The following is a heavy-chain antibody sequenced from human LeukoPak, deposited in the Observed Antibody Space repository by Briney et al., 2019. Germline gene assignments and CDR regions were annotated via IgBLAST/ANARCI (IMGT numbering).Heavy chain of an antibody. D-gene: IGHD3-22*01. CDR3: ATQTYYYDSSGYLNAFGI. CDR2: IYPGDSDT. V-gene: IGHV5-51*01. CDR1: GYSFTSYW. Sequence: GESLKISCKGSGYSFTSYWIGWVRQMPGKGLEWMGIIYPGDSDTRYSPSFQGQVTISADKSISTAYLQWSSLKASDTAMYYCATQTYYYDSSGYLNAFGIWGQGTMVTVSS. J-gene: IGHJ3*02.